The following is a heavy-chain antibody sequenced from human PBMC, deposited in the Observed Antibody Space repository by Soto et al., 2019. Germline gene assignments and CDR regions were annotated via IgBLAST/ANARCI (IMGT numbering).Heavy chain of an antibody. J-gene: IGHJ4*01. V-gene: IGHV3-23*01. CDR2: IYGSGGGI. Sequence: EVQLLESGGALVQPGGALRLSCAASGFNFRSYAMIWVRQAPGKGLESVAGIYGSGGGISYGDSVKGRFTISRDNYNYKLYRRMDSLRGDVPADYRCAKEAVCGDCVWLAEYWGHGTLVTVSS. CDR1: GFNFRSYA. D-gene: IGHD2-21*02. CDR3: AKEAVCGDCVWLAEY.